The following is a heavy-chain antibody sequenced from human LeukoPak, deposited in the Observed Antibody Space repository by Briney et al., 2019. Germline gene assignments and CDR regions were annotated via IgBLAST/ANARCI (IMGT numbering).Heavy chain of an antibody. CDR3: AKEGSDYDFWRGAPYFYY. CDR1: GYTFDDYS. V-gene: IGHV3-43*01. CDR2: IIGDATET. D-gene: IGHD3-3*01. Sequence: PGGSLRLSCAASGYTFDDYSMPCVRQPPGKGLEWVSLIIGDATETNYADSVRGRFTISRDNRENSMYTQMSSMTTEDTALYYCAKEGSDYDFWRGAPYFYYWGRGTLVTVSS. J-gene: IGHJ4*02.